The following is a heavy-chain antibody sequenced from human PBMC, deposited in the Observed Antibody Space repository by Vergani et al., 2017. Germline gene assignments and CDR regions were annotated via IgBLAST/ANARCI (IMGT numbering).Heavy chain of an antibody. CDR1: GGSIITSSYY. J-gene: IGHJ4*02. V-gene: IGHV4-39*02. CDR3: AREGYCTNGVCFTLFDV. Sequence: QLQLQESGPGLVKPSETLSLTCTVSGGSIITSSYYWGWIRQPPGTGLEWIGNIYYSGTTYYNPSLKSRVTISLDTSKNQFSLRLSSVTAADTAVYYCAREGYCTNGVCFTLFDVWGQGALVTVSS. CDR2: IYYSGTT. D-gene: IGHD2-8*01.